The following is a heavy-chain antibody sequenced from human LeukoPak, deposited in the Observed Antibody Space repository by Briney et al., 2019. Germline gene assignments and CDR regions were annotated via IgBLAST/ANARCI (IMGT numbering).Heavy chain of an antibody. J-gene: IGHJ4*02. V-gene: IGHV3-74*01. CDR1: GFTLRSAW. CDR2: IRGDGGDA. Sequence: GGSLRLSCAASGFTLRSAWMHWVRQAPGKGLVWVSRIRGDGGDANYADFVKGRYTISRDNAKSTLYLQMNGLGVEDTAVYYCVRDIVAGSGSYSDWGQGTLVTVSS. D-gene: IGHD3-10*01. CDR3: VRDIVAGSGSYSD.